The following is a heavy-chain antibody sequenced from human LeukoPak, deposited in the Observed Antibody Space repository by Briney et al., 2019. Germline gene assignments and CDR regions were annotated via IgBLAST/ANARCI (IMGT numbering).Heavy chain of an antibody. CDR3: AIMHGYYDGSGYWVQ. V-gene: IGHV3-23*01. CDR1: GFTFGSYG. CDR2: ITPNTDRT. J-gene: IGHJ1*01. D-gene: IGHD3-22*01. Sequence: GGSLRLSCAASGFTFGSYGMSWVRQAPGKGLEWVSFITPNTDRTSYADSVEGRFTISRDNPRNTLYMQMNSLRDEDTAIYYCAIMHGYYDGSGYWVQWGQGTLVTVSS.